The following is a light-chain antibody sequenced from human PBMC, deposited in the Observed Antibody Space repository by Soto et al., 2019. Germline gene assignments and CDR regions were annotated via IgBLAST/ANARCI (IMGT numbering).Light chain of an antibody. CDR2: DVT. CDR3: SSYTSIRTLV. J-gene: IGLJ2*01. Sequence: QSVLTQPASVSGSPGQSITISCTGTSSDVGGYNYVSWYQQHPGRAPELMIYDVTTRPSGVSSRFSGSKSGNTASLTISGLQAEDEADYYCSSYTSIRTLVFGGGTKVTVL. V-gene: IGLV2-14*01. CDR1: SSDVGGYNY.